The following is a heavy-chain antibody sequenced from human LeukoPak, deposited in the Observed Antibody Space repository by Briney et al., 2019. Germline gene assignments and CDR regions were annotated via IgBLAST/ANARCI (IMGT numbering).Heavy chain of an antibody. J-gene: IGHJ2*01. D-gene: IGHD3-22*01. V-gene: IGHV3-30*18. CDR1: GFTFSSYG. CDR2: MSNDGSNK. Sequence: GGSLRLSCSASGFTFSSYGMHWVRQAPGKGLEWVAVMSNDGSNKDYADSVKGRFTISRDNSKNTLYLQMNSLRVDDAAVYYCAKPLHYYHSNAAWYFDLWGRGTLVTVSS. CDR3: AKPLHYYHSNAAWYFDL.